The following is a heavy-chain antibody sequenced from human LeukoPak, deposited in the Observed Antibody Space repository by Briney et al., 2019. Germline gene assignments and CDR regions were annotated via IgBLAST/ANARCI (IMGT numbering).Heavy chain of an antibody. CDR3: ARGVVAATFYYYRDV. Sequence: ASVKASCKASGYTFTGYYIHWVRQPPGQGLEGMGWINLNSGGTNFAQKFQGRVTLTRDTSITTASMEVSRLTLDDTGVYYCARGVVAATFYYYRDVWGKGTTVTVSS. D-gene: IGHD2-15*01. V-gene: IGHV1-2*02. CDR2: INLNSGGT. J-gene: IGHJ6*03. CDR1: GYTFTGYY.